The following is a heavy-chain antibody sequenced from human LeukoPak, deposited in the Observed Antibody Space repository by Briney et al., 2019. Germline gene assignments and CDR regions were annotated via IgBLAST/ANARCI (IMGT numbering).Heavy chain of an antibody. D-gene: IGHD6-19*01. CDR1: GFTFSSYS. CDR3: ARLAAPRIAVAGYFDS. J-gene: IGHJ4*02. V-gene: IGHV3-21*01. Sequence: PGGSLRLSCAASGFTFSSYSMNWVRQAPGKGLEWVSSISSCGNYIYYADSVKGRFTISTDNAKNSLYLQMNSLRAEDTAVYYCARLAAPRIAVAGYFDSWGRGALVTVSS. CDR2: ISSCGNYI.